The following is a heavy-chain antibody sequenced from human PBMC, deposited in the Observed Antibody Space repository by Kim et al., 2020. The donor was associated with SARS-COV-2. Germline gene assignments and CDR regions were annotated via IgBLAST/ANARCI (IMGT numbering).Heavy chain of an antibody. CDR3: ARGGAAASDY. CDR1: GFTFSDYY. CDR2: ISSSANTI. Sequence: GGSLRLSCAASGFTFSDYYMSWIRQAPGKGLEWMSFISSSANTIYYTDSVKGRFTISRDNAKNSLYLQMNSLRAEDTAVYYCARGGAAASDYWGQGTLVTVSS. J-gene: IGHJ4*02. D-gene: IGHD6-25*01. V-gene: IGHV3-11*01.